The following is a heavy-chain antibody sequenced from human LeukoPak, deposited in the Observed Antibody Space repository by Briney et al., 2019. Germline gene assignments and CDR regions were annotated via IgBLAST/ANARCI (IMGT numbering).Heavy chain of an antibody. Sequence: ASVKVSCKVSGYTLTELSMHWVRQAPGKGLEWMGGFDPEDGETIYAQKFQGRVTMTEDTSTDTAYMELSSLRSEDTAVYYCATPPGGSRAFDIWGQGTMVTVSS. D-gene: IGHD3-16*01. CDR3: ATPPGGSRAFDI. CDR2: FDPEDGET. V-gene: IGHV1-24*01. J-gene: IGHJ3*02. CDR1: GYTLTELS.